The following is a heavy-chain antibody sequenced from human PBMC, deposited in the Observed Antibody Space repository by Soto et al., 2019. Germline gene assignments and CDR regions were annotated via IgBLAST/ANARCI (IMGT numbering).Heavy chain of an antibody. CDR1: GFTFSSYW. D-gene: IGHD2-2*01. Sequence: EVPLVESGGGLVQPGGSLRLSSAASGFTFSSYWMSWVRQAPGKGLEWVANIKQDGSEKYYVDSVKGRFTISRDNAKNSLYLQMNSLRAEDTAVYYCARDRLERAAMLWGYWYFDLWGRGTLVTVSS. V-gene: IGHV3-7*01. J-gene: IGHJ2*01. CDR2: IKQDGSEK. CDR3: ARDRLERAAMLWGYWYFDL.